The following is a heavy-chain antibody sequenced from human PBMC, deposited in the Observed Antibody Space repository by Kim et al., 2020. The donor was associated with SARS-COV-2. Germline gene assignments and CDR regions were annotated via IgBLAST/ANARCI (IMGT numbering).Heavy chain of an antibody. CDR2: IYHSGST. CDR3: ARYSSSWWDFYYYGMDV. J-gene: IGHJ6*02. D-gene: IGHD6-13*01. V-gene: IGHV4-38-2*02. CDR1: GYSISSGYY. Sequence: SETLSLTCTVSGYSISSGYYWGWIRQPPGKGLEWIGSIYHSGSTYYNPSLKSRVTISVDTSKNQFSLKLSSVTAADTAVYYCARYSSSWWDFYYYGMDVWGQGTTVTLSS.